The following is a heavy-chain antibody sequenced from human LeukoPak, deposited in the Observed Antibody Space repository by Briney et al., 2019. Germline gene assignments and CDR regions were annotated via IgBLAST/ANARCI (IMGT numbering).Heavy chain of an antibody. CDR2: IYTSGST. V-gene: IGHV4-61*02. Sequence: SQTLSLTCTVSGGSISSGSYYWTWIRQPAGRGLEWIGRIYTSGSTNYNPSLKSRVTISVDTSKNQFSLKLSSVTAADTAVYYCARQYIDILTGYHRGELYWYFDLWGRGTLVTVSS. CDR3: ARQYIDILTGYHRGELYWYFDL. D-gene: IGHD3-9*01. CDR1: GGSISSGSYY. J-gene: IGHJ2*01.